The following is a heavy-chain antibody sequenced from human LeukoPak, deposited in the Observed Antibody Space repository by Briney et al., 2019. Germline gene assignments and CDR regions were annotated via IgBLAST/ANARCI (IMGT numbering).Heavy chain of an antibody. CDR1: GYTFTGNY. D-gene: IGHD3-16*01. J-gene: IGHJ5*02. Sequence: VASVKVSCKASGYTFTGNYIHWVRQVPGQGLEWVGWINPNSGGTNYAQKFQGRVTMTRDTSISTASMELSRLTSDDTAVYYCAREVVAWGMNWFDPWGRGTLVTVSS. CDR3: AREVVAWGMNWFDP. CDR2: INPNSGGT. V-gene: IGHV1-2*02.